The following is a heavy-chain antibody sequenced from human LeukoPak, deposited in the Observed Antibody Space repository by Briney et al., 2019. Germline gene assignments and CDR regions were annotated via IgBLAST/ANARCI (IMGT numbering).Heavy chain of an antibody. J-gene: IGHJ2*01. Sequence: GGSLRLSCAASGFTFSSYSMNWVRQAPGKGLEWVSSISSSSSYIYYADSVKGRFTISRDNAKNSLYLQMNSLRAEDTAVYYCARTSSSGYYWYFDLWGRGTLVTVSS. D-gene: IGHD3-22*01. CDR1: GFTFSSYS. CDR3: ARTSSSGYYWYFDL. CDR2: ISSSSSYI. V-gene: IGHV3-21*01.